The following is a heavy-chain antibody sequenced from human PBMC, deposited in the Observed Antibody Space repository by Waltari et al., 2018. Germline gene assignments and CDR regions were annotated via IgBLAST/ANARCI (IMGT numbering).Heavy chain of an antibody. CDR3: ARRQLGGPLDP. Sequence: VHLVQSGAEVQKPGSSVKVSCKPSGGSFGRYAISWVRLAPGQVLEWMGGLIPIFGTPNYAQNFQDRVTSTADESTSTVYLELSSLKSEDTALYYCARRQLGGPLDPWGQGTLVTVSS. J-gene: IGHJ5*02. CDR2: LIPIFGTP. D-gene: IGHD1-1*01. CDR1: GGSFGRYA. V-gene: IGHV1-69*12.